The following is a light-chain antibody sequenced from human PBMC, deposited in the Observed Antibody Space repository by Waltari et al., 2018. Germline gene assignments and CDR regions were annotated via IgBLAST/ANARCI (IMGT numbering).Light chain of an antibody. Sequence: EIVLTQSPGTLSLSPGERATLSCRASQSVSSNYLAWYQQKPGQAPRLLIYDASNRATGSTDRGSGSGSGTDLTLTSSGLEPEDCAVYYCHQYGSSPRTFGGGTKVEIK. J-gene: IGKJ4*01. CDR2: DAS. V-gene: IGKV3-20*01. CDR1: QSVSSNY. CDR3: HQYGSSPRT.